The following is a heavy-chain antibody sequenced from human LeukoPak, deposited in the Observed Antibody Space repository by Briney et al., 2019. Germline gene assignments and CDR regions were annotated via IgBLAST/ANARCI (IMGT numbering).Heavy chain of an antibody. CDR1: GGSISSGSYY. J-gene: IGHJ4*02. V-gene: IGHV4-61*02. Sequence: SETLSLTCTVSGGSISSGSYYWSWIRQPAGKGLEWIGRIYTSGSTNYNPSLKSRVTISVDTSKNQFSLKLSSVTAADTAVYYCARGRRWFGELVEYYFVYWGQGTLVTVSS. CDR2: IYTSGST. D-gene: IGHD3-10*01. CDR3: ARGRRWFGELVEYYFVY.